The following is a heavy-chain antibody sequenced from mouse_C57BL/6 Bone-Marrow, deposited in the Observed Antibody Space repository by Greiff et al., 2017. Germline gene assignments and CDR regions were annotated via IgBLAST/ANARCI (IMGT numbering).Heavy chain of an antibody. CDR3: ATSYYYGSSGYFDV. D-gene: IGHD1-1*01. J-gene: IGHJ1*03. CDR2: IWRGGST. CDR1: GFSLTSYG. V-gene: IGHV2-5*01. Sequence: QVQLQQSGPGLVQPSQSLSITCTVSGFSLTSYGVHWVRQSPGKGLEWLGVIWRGGSTDYNAAFMSRLSITKDNSKSQVFFKMNSLQADDTAIYYCATSYYYGSSGYFDVWGTGTTVTVSS.